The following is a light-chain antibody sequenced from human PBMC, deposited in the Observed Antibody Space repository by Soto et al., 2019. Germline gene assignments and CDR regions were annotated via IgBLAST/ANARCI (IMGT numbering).Light chain of an antibody. CDR2: GVS. CDR3: CSYVDSENWV. V-gene: IGLV2-11*01. J-gene: IGLJ3*02. Sequence: QSALTQPLSVSGSPGQSVTISCTGTNSDVGGYNYVSWYQQYPGKAPKLMISGVSQRPSGVPDRFSGSKSGNTASLTISGLQAEHEDDYYCCSYVDSENWVFGGGTKVTVL. CDR1: NSDVGGYNY.